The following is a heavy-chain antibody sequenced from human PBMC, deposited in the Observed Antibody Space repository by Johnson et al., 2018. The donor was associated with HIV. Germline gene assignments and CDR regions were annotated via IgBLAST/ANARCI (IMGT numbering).Heavy chain of an antibody. CDR1: GFTFSDYA. CDR2: ISSDGNNK. Sequence: QVQLVESGGGVVQPGRSLRLSCAASGFTFSDYAMHWVRQAPGQGLAWVASISSDGNNKYFADSVQGRFTISRDNSKNTLYLQMNSLRAEDTAVYYCAREFARFLEWFQTDGRAFDIWGQGTMVTVSS. CDR3: AREFARFLEWFQTDGRAFDI. J-gene: IGHJ3*02. D-gene: IGHD3-3*01. V-gene: IGHV3-30*04.